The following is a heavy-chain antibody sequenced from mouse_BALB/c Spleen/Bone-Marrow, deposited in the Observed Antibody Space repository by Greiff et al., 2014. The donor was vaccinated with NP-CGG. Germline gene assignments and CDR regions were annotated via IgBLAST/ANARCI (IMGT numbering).Heavy chain of an antibody. Sequence: VQLQQSGAELMKPGASVKISCKAPGYTSSSYWIEWVNQRPGHGLEWIGEILPGSGTTHYNEKFKDKATFTADTSSNTAYMQLSSLTSEDSAVYYCARGGYDTSIFAYWGQGTLVTVSA. CDR2: ILPGSGTT. CDR1: GYTSSSYW. J-gene: IGHJ3*01. CDR3: ARGGYDTSIFAY. D-gene: IGHD2-3*01. V-gene: IGHV1-9*01.